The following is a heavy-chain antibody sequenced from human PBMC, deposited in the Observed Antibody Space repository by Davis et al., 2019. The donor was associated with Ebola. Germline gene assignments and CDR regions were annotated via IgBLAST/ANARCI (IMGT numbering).Heavy chain of an antibody. CDR3: ARDLKKRQWLVLYYYYYGMDV. V-gene: IGHV3-30*04. CDR1: GFTFSSYA. Sequence: PSETLSLTCAASGFTFSSYAMHWVRQAPGKGLEWVAVISYDGSNKYYADSVKGRFTISRDNSKNTLYLQMNSLRAEDTAVYYCARDLKKRQWLVLYYYYYGMDVWGQGTTVTVSS. D-gene: IGHD6-19*01. CDR2: ISYDGSNK. J-gene: IGHJ6*02.